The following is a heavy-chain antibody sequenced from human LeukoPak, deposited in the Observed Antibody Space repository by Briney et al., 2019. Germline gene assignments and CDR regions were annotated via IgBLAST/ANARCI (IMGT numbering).Heavy chain of an antibody. D-gene: IGHD3-10*01. J-gene: IGHJ5*02. V-gene: IGHV1-2*04. CDR3: ARDRYYGSGSYFNWFDP. CDR2: INPNSGGT. CDR1: GYTFTGYY. Sequence: ASVKVSCKASGYTFTGYYMHWVRQAPGQGLEWMGWINPNSGGTNYAQKFQGWVTMTRDTSISTAYMELSRLGSDDTAVYYCARDRYYGSGSYFNWFDPWGQGTLVTVSS.